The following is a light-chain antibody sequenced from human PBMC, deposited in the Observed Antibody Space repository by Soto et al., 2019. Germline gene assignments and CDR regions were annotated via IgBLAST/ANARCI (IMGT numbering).Light chain of an antibody. CDR2: DVT. Sequence: QSVLTQPASVSASPGQSITISCTGTSSDVGGYNYVSWYQQHPGKAPKVIIYDVTIRPSGVSYRFSGPKSGNTASLTISGLQAEDEADYYCSSYTSTNTYVFGTGTKVTVL. CDR1: SSDVGGYNY. J-gene: IGLJ1*01. V-gene: IGLV2-14*01. CDR3: SSYTSTNTYV.